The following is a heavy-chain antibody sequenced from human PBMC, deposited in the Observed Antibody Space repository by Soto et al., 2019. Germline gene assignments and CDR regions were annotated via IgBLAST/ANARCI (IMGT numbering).Heavy chain of an antibody. V-gene: IGHV4-39*01. D-gene: IGHD1-20*01. J-gene: IGHJ4*02. Sequence: SETLSLTCAVSGASISGSYYYWAWLRQSPGKGPEWIGSVFSTGFTSYNPSLESRVSVSVDTSKSQFSLKLSAVTAADTAVYYCATSQKGYNWNYFDHWGQGALVTVSS. CDR2: VFSTGFT. CDR1: GASISGSYYY. CDR3: ATSQKGYNWNYFDH.